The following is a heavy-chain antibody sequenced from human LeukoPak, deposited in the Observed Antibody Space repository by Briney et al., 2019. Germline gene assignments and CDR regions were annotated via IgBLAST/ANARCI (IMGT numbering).Heavy chain of an antibody. CDR1: GYTFTNYW. Sequence: GESLKISCKGAGYTFTNYWIGWVRQMPGKGLEWMGVIYPGDSHTRYSPSFQGQGTISADKSISTAFLQWNSLKASDTGIYYCTRSPDIDILTGYSRYYFDYWGQGTLVTVSS. CDR3: TRSPDIDILTGYSRYYFDY. V-gene: IGHV5-51*01. D-gene: IGHD3-9*01. J-gene: IGHJ4*02. CDR2: IYPGDSHT.